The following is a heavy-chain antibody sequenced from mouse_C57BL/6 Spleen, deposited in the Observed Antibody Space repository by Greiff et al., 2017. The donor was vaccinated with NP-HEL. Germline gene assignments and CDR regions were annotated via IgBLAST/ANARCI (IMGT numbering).Heavy chain of an antibody. D-gene: IGHD3-2*01. CDR1: GYAFSSYW. V-gene: IGHV1-80*01. CDR2: IYPGDGDT. J-gene: IGHJ3*01. Sequence: VQLQQSGAELVKPGASVKISCKASGYAFSSYWMNWVKQRPGKGLEWIGQIYPGDGDTNYNGKFKGKATLTADKSSSTAYMQLSSLTSEDSAVYFCARSRDSSGLAWFAYWGQGTLVTVSA. CDR3: ARSRDSSGLAWFAY.